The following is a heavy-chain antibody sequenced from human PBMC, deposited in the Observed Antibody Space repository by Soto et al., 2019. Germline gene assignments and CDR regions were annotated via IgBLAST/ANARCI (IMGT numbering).Heavy chain of an antibody. CDR2: IFSNDEK. D-gene: IGHD6-6*01. V-gene: IGHV2-26*01. J-gene: IGHJ5*02. CDR3: ARFLARPDTDWFDP. CDR1: GFSLSNARMG. Sequence: QVTLKESGPVLVKPTETLTLTCTVSGFSLSNARMGVSWIRQPPGKALEWLAHIFSNDEKSYSTSLKSRLTISKDTSKRQVFSTLTNMDPVDTATYYCARFLARPDTDWFDPWGQGTLVTVSS.